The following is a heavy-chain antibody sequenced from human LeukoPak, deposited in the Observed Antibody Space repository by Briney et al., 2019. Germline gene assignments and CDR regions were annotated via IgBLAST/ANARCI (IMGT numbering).Heavy chain of an antibody. J-gene: IGHJ5*02. CDR1: GFTFSSYE. Sequence: PGGSLRLSCAASGFTFSSYEMNWARQAPGKGLEWVSYISSSGSTIYYAGSVKGRFTISRDNAKNSLYLQMNSLRVEDTAVYYCARQTYGATAKNWFDPWGQGTLVTVSS. CDR2: ISSSGSTI. V-gene: IGHV3-48*03. CDR3: ARQTYGATAKNWFDP. D-gene: IGHD4-17*01.